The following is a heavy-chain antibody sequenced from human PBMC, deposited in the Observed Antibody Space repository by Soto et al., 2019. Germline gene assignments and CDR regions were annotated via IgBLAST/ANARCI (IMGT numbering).Heavy chain of an antibody. CDR3: ARGPSWFGEANNWFDP. V-gene: IGHV4-61*01. CDR1: GGSVSSGSYY. D-gene: IGHD3-10*01. J-gene: IGHJ5*02. Sequence: PSETLSLTCTVSGGSVSSGSYYWSWIRQPPGRGWEWSGYIYYSGRTNYNTSLKSRVTISVDTSKNQFSLKLSSVTAADTAVYYCARGPSWFGEANNWFDPWGQGTLVTVSS. CDR2: IYYSGRT.